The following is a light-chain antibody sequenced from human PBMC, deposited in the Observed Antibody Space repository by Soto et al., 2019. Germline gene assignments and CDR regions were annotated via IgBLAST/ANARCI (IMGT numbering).Light chain of an antibody. CDR1: QSLVHSDGNTY. V-gene: IGKV2-30*02. CDR3: MQGIHWTWT. Sequence: DVVMTQSPLSLPVTLRQPASISCRSSQSLVHSDGNTYLNWFQQRPGQSPRRLIYKVSNRDSGVPDRFSGSWSGTDFTLKISRVEAEDVGVDYCMQGIHWTWTFGQGTKVDIK. J-gene: IGKJ1*01. CDR2: KVS.